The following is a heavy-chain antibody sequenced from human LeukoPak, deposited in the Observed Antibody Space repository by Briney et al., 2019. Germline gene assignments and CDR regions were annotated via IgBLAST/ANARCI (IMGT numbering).Heavy chain of an antibody. Sequence: ASVKVSCKASGYTFTGYYMHWVRQAPGQGLEWMGWINPNSGGTNYAQKFQGRVTMTRDTSISTAYMELSRLRSDDTAVYYCARGSGSWYLDLFFDYWGQGTLVTVSS. J-gene: IGHJ4*02. CDR2: INPNSGGT. V-gene: IGHV1-2*02. D-gene: IGHD6-13*01. CDR1: GYTFTGYY. CDR3: ARGSGSWYLDLFFDY.